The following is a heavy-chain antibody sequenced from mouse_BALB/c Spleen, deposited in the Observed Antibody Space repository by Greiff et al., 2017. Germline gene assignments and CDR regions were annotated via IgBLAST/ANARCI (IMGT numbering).Heavy chain of an antibody. Sequence: VHVKQSGAELVKPGASVKLSCTASGFNIKDTYMHWVKQRPEQGLEWIGRIDPANGNTKYDPKFQGKATITADTSSNTAYLQLSSLTSEDTAVYYCARGGDFLAWFAYWGQGTLVTVSA. V-gene: IGHV14-3*02. CDR3: ARGGDFLAWFAY. CDR1: GFNIKDTY. J-gene: IGHJ3*01. D-gene: IGHD3-3*01. CDR2: IDPANGNT.